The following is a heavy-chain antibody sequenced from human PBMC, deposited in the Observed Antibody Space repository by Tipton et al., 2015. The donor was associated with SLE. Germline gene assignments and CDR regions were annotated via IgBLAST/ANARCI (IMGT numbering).Heavy chain of an antibody. V-gene: IGHV4-59*01. D-gene: IGHD1-1*01. CDR1: GASITTYY. CDR3: ATGRTVYYYYMDV. J-gene: IGHJ6*03. CDR2: HYYGGST. Sequence: LRLSCTVSGASITTYYWSWIRQPPGKGLEWIGSHYYGGSTNYNPSLKSRVTISVDTSKNQFSLKLSSVTAADTAVYYCATGRTVYYYYMDVWGKGTTVTVSS.